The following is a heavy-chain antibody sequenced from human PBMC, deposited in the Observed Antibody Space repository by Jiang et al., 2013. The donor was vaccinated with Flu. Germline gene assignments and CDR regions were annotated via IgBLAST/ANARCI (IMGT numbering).Heavy chain of an antibody. CDR3: ARVSSGYYGSGTLEAFDI. J-gene: IGHJ3*02. D-gene: IGHD3-10*01. CDR2: ISYDGSNK. Sequence: VQLVESGGGVVQPGRSLRLSCAASGFTFSSYAMHWVRQAPGKGLEWVAVISYDGSNKYYADSVKGRFTISRDNSKNTLYLQMNSLRAEDTAVYYCARVSSGYYGSGTLEAFDIWGQGTMVTVSS. V-gene: IGHV3-30-3*01. CDR1: GFTFSSYA.